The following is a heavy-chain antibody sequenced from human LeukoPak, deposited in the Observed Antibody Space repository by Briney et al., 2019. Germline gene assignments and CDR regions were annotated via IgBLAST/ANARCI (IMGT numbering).Heavy chain of an antibody. V-gene: IGHV4-59*08. J-gene: IGHJ3*01. CDR2: VYYTGST. Sequence: NSSETPSLTCTVSGASFSTFYWTWIRQPPGGGLEWIGCVYYTGSTNYNPSLNSPVTISIDTSKKHFSLRLTSVTAADTAIYYCARHSRSGYGGYENAFDLWGQGTMVTVSS. CDR3: ARHSRSGYGGYENAFDL. CDR1: GASFSTFY. D-gene: IGHD5-12*01.